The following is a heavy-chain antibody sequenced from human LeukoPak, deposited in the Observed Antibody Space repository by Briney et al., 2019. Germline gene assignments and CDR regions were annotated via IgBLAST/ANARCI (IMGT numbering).Heavy chain of an antibody. CDR1: GYTLTELS. Sequence: GASVKVSCKVSGYTLTELSMHWVRQAPGKGLEWMGGFDPEDGETIYAQKFQGRVTITADKSTSTAYMELSSLRSEDTAVYYCARSHIHAFDIWGQGTMVTVSS. CDR3: ARSHIHAFDI. J-gene: IGHJ3*02. V-gene: IGHV1-24*01. CDR2: FDPEDGET. D-gene: IGHD2-21*01.